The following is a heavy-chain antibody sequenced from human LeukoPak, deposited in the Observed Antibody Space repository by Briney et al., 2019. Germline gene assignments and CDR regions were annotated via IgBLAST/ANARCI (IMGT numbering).Heavy chain of an antibody. CDR1: GFTFSSYS. CDR3: ARDGVGYCSSTSCYLLDV. CDR2: ISSSSSYI. V-gene: IGHV3-21*01. J-gene: IGHJ6*02. Sequence: GGSLRLSCAASGFTFSSYSMNWVRQAPGKGLEWVSSISSSSSYIYYADSVKGRFTISRDNAKNSLYLQMNSLRAEDTAVYYCARDGVGYCSSTSCYLLDVWGQGTTVTVSS. D-gene: IGHD2-2*01.